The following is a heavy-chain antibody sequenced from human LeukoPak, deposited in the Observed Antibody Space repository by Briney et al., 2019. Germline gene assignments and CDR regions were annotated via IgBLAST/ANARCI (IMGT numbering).Heavy chain of an antibody. J-gene: IGHJ5*02. V-gene: IGHV3-23*01. CDR2: ISGSGGST. CDR3: AKQYSSSFLDWFDP. D-gene: IGHD6-6*01. Sequence: GGSLRLSCAASGFPFNSFWMHWVRQAPGKGLEWVSAISGSGGSTYYADSVKGRFTVSRDNSKNTLYLQMNSLRAEDTAVYYCAKQYSSSFLDWFDPWGQGTLVTVSS. CDR1: GFPFNSFW.